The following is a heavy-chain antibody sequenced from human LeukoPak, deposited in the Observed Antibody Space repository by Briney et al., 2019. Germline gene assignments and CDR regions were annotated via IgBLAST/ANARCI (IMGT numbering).Heavy chain of an antibody. V-gene: IGHV4-59*01. J-gene: IGHJ6*02. CDR2: TYYSGST. Sequence: SETLSLTCTVSGGSISSYYWSWIRQPPGKGLEWIGYTYYSGSTNYNPSLKSRVTISVDTSKNQFSLKLSSVTAADTAVYYCARDHSSYYGMDVWGQGTTVTVSS. CDR3: ARDHSSYYGMDV. CDR1: GGSISSYY.